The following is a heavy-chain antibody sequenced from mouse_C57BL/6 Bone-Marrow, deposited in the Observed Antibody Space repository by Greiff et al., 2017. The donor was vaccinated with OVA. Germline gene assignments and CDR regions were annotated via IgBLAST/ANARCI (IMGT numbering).Heavy chain of an antibody. CDR2: IWSGGST. Sequence: VMLVESGPGLVQPSQSLSITCTVSGFSLTSYGVHWVRQSPGKGLEWLGVIWSGGSTDYNAAFISRLSISKDNSKSQVFFKMNSLQADDTAIYYCARGDYYGRAYYFDYWGQGTTLTVSS. V-gene: IGHV2-2*01. CDR1: GFSLTSYG. J-gene: IGHJ2*01. D-gene: IGHD1-1*01. CDR3: ARGDYYGRAYYFDY.